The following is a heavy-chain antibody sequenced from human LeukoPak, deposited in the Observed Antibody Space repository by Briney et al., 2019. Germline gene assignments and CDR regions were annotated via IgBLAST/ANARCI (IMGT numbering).Heavy chain of an antibody. CDR2: INDSGDT. V-gene: IGHV4-59*08. Sequence: SETLSLTCAVYGGSFSGYYWSWIRQPPGKRLEWIAYINDSGDTNYNPSLKSRVSISVDTSKNQVSLKLSSVTAADTAVYYCARHGSGELAHGPYDYWGQGTLVTVSS. D-gene: IGHD3-10*01. CDR3: ARHGSGELAHGPYDY. CDR1: GGSFSGYY. J-gene: IGHJ4*02.